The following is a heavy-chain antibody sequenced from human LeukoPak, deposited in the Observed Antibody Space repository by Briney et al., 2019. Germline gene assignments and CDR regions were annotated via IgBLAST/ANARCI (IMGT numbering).Heavy chain of an antibody. D-gene: IGHD3-10*01. CDR1: GFTVSSNY. V-gene: IGHV3-53*01. CDR3: AKVGPGSDYHYGMDV. J-gene: IGHJ6*02. Sequence: GGSLRLSCAASGFTVSSNYMSWVRQAPGKGLEWVSAITISDGRSYYADSVKGRFAVSRDNSRNTLYLQMNSLRGEDTAVYYCAKVGPGSDYHYGMDVWGQGTTVTVSS. CDR2: ITISDGRS.